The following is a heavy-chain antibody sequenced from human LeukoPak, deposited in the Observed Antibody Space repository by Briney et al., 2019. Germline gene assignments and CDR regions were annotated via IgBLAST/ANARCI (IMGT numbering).Heavy chain of an antibody. CDR2: ISSSSSYI. Sequence: GGSLRLSCAASGFTFSSYSMNWVRQAPGKGLEWVSSISSSSSYIYYADSVKGRFTISRDNAKNSLYLQMNSLRAEDTAVYYCARVLASSGYYYYYMDVWGKGTTVTVS. CDR3: ARVLASSGYYYYYMDV. J-gene: IGHJ6*03. CDR1: GFTFSSYS. V-gene: IGHV3-21*01. D-gene: IGHD6-6*01.